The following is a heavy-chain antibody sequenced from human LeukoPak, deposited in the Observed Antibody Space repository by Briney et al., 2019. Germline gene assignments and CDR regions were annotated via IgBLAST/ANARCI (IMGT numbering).Heavy chain of an antibody. V-gene: IGHV4-39*01. CDR1: GGSISSGGYY. Sequence: PSETLSLTCAVSGGSISSGGYYWGWIRQPPGKGLEWIGSIYYSGSTYYNPSLKSRVTISVDTSKNQFSLKLRSVTAADTAVYYCARRLGGSGSYYYWGQGTLVTVSS. D-gene: IGHD3-10*01. CDR2: IYYSGST. CDR3: ARRLGGSGSYYY. J-gene: IGHJ4*02.